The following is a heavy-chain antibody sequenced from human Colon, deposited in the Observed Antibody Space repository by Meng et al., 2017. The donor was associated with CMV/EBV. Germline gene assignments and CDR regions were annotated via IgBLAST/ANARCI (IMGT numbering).Heavy chain of an antibody. CDR1: GFIFSAFA. Sequence: GGSLRLSCTASGFIFSAFAMHWVHQAPGKGLEWVAFIRYDGSTKYYSDSAQGRFTISRDDSKSTLYLQMQSLRAEDTAVYYCAKDHCSTTTCYFDVWGQGTLVTVSS. V-gene: IGHV3-30*02. D-gene: IGHD1-1*01. CDR2: IRYDGSTK. J-gene: IGHJ4*02. CDR3: AKDHCSTTTCYFDV.